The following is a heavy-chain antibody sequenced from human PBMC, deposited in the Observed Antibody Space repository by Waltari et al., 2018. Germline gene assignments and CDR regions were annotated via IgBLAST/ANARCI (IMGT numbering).Heavy chain of an antibody. CDR2: IIHSVGTA. J-gene: IGHJ6*03. V-gene: IGHV1-69*05. CDR3: ARGPYYMDV. CDR1: GGTFSSYA. Sequence: QVQLVQSGAAVKKPGSSVKVSCKASGGTFSSYAISWVRQAPGQGLEWMGGIIHSVGTANYEQKFQGRVTITTDESTSTAYMERSSLRAEDTAVYYWARGPYYMDVWGKGTTVTVSS.